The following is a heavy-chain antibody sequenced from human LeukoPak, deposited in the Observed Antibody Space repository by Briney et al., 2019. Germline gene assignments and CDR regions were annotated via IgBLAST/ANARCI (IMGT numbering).Heavy chain of an antibody. CDR1: GGTFSSFA. D-gene: IGHD3-3*01. V-gene: IGHV1-69*13. Sequence: SVKVSCKASGGTFSSFAISWVRQAPGQGLEWMGGIIPIFGTANYAQKFQGRVTITADESTSTAYMELSSLRSEDTAVYYCAGDFWSGYYRNWFDPWGQGTLVTVSS. CDR2: IIPIFGTA. CDR3: AGDFWSGYYRNWFDP. J-gene: IGHJ5*02.